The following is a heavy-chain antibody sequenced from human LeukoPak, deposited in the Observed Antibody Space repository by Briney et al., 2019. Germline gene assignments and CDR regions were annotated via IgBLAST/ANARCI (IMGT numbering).Heavy chain of an antibody. D-gene: IGHD6-19*01. V-gene: IGHV1-18*01. CDR2: ISAYNGNT. Sequence: GASVKVSCKASGYTFTSYGISWVRQAPGQGLEWMGWISAYNGNTNYAQKLQGRVTMTTDTSTSTAYMELRSLRSDDTAVYYCTRDIWSSGGWLCHDYWGQGTLVTVSS. CDR3: TRDIWSSGGWLCHDY. J-gene: IGHJ4*02. CDR1: GYTFTSYG.